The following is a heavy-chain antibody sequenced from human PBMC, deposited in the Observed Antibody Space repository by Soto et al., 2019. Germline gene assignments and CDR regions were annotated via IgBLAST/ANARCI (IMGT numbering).Heavy chain of an antibody. J-gene: IGHJ6*02. V-gene: IGHV1-24*01. CDR2: FDPEDGET. Sequence: ASVQVSCKVSGYTLTELSMHWVRQAPGKGLEWMGGFDPEDGETIYAQKFQGRVTMTEDTSTDTAYMELSSLRSEDTAVYYCATQLGADYYYYYGMDVWGQGTTVSVSS. CDR3: ATQLGADYYYYYGMDV. CDR1: GYTLTELS. D-gene: IGHD1-1*01.